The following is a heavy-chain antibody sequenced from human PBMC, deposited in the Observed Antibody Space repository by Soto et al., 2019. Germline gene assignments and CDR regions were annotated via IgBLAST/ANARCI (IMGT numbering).Heavy chain of an antibody. D-gene: IGHD6-13*01. CDR3: ARTYSTSWYGGRDYYGMDV. Sequence: SVKVSCKASGGTFSSYAISWVRQAPGQGLEWMGGIIPIFGTANYAQKFQGRVTITADESTSTAYMELSSLRSEDTAVYYCARTYSTSWYGGRDYYGMDVWGQGTTVTVSS. CDR1: GGTFSSYA. J-gene: IGHJ6*02. CDR2: IIPIFGTA. V-gene: IGHV1-69*13.